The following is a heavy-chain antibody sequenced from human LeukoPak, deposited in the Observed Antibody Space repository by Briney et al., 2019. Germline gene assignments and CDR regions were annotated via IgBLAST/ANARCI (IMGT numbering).Heavy chain of an antibody. D-gene: IGHD3-22*01. J-gene: IGHJ4*02. V-gene: IGHV4-34*01. CDR2: INHSGST. CDR3: ARHGYYDSSGYYPLDY. Sequence: SETLSLTCAVYGGSFSGYYWSWIRQPPGKGLEWIGEINHSGSTNYNPSLKSRVTISVDTSKNQFSLKLSSVTAADTAVYYCARHGYYDSSGYYPLDYWGQGTLVTVSS. CDR1: GGSFSGYY.